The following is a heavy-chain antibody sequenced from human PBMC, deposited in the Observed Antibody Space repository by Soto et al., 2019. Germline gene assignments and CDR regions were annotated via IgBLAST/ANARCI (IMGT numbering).Heavy chain of an antibody. CDR3: ARAATYYDFGSGPEGYYYGMDV. CDR2: IYYSGST. CDR1: GGSISSGGYS. J-gene: IGHJ6*02. D-gene: IGHD3-3*01. Sequence: QVQLQESGPGLVKPSQTLSLTCTVSGGSISSGGYSWSWIRQHPGKGLEWIGYIYYSGSTYYNPSLKSRVTISVDTSKNQFFLKRSSVTAADTAVYYCARAATYYDFGSGPEGYYYGMDVWCQGTTVTVSS. V-gene: IGHV4-31*03.